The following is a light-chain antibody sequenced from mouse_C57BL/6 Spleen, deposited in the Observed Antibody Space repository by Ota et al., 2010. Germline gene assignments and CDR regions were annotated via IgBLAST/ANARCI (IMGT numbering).Light chain of an antibody. CDR1: ENIYSN. CDR2: NAN. J-gene: IGKJ4*01. Sequence: DIQMTQSPAPLSVSXGETVTITCRASENIYSNLAWYQQKQGKSPQLLIYNANSLEDGVPSRFSGSGSGTQYSMKINSMQPEDTATYFCKQAYDVPFTFGSGTKLEIK. CDR3: KQAYDVPFT. V-gene: IGKV12-38*01.